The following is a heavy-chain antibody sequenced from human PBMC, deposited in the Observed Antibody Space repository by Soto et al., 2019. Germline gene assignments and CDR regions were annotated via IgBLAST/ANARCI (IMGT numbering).Heavy chain of an antibody. CDR1: GGTFSSYA. Sequence: QVQLVQSGAEVKKPGSSVKVSCKASGGTFSSYAIGWVRQAPGQGLEWMGGIIPIFGTANYAQKFQGRVTITADESTSTAYMELSSLRSEDTAVYYCARGYYYDSSGYYSNAYYFDYWGQGTLVTVSS. CDR3: ARGYYYDSSGYYSNAYYFDY. D-gene: IGHD3-22*01. CDR2: IIPIFGTA. V-gene: IGHV1-69*01. J-gene: IGHJ4*02.